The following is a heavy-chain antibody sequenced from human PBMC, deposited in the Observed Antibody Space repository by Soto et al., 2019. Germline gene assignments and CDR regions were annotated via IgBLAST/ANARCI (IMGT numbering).Heavy chain of an antibody. J-gene: IGHJ6*02. CDR2: ISYDGSNK. Sequence: GGSLRLSCAASGFTFSSYAMHWVRQAPGKGLEWVAVISYDGSNKYYADSVKGRFTISRDNSKNTLYLQMNSLRAEDTAVYYCARAPRVAGFYYGMDVWGQGTTVTVSS. CDR3: ARAPRVAGFYYGMDV. D-gene: IGHD6-19*01. V-gene: IGHV3-30-3*01. CDR1: GFTFSSYA.